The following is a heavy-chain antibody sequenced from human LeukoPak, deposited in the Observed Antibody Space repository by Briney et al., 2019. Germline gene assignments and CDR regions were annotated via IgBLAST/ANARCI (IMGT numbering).Heavy chain of an antibody. CDR2: IKQDGSEK. V-gene: IGHV3-7*01. CDR1: GLTFSNSW. Sequence: GGSLRLSCAASGLTFSNSWMSWVRQAPGRGLEWVANIKQDGSEKYYVDSVKGRFTISRDNAKNSLYLQMNSLRAEDTAVYYCASCGRSTSCSIDAFDIWGQGTMVTVSS. D-gene: IGHD2-2*01. CDR3: ASCGRSTSCSIDAFDI. J-gene: IGHJ3*02.